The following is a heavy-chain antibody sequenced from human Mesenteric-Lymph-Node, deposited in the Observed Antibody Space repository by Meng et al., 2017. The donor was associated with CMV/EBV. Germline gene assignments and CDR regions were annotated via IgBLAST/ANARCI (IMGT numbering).Heavy chain of an antibody. CDR1: GFTFSTYG. CDR2: IGSFNNYK. V-gene: IGHV3-21*01. CDR3: VRVPLTPTAIEGAFDY. J-gene: IGHJ4*02. D-gene: IGHD2-2*01. Sequence: GGSLRLSCTASGFTFSTYGMHWVRQAPGKGLEWVSSIGSFNNYKYYADSVQGRFTISRDDAENSLFLQMNSLRAEDTAVYYCVRVPLTPTAIEGAFDYWGQGTLVTVSS.